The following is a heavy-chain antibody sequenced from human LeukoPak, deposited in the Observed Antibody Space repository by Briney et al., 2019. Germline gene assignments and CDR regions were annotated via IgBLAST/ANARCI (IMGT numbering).Heavy chain of an antibody. D-gene: IGHD2-2*01. CDR1: GFTFSSYS. J-gene: IGHJ5*02. CDR2: ISSSSSYI. Sequence: GGSLRLSCAASGFTFSSYSMNWVRQAPGKGLEWVSSISSSSSYIHYADSVKGRFTISRDNAKNSLYLQMNSLSAEDTAVYYCARGVVPAATVRNWFDPWRQGTLVTVSS. CDR3: ARGVVPAATVRNWFDP. V-gene: IGHV3-21*01.